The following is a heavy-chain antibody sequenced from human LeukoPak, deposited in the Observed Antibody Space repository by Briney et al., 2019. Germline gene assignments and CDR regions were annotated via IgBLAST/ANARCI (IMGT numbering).Heavy chain of an antibody. J-gene: IGHJ3*02. Sequence: GGSLRLSCAASGFTFSSYSMNWVRQAPGKGLEGVSSISSSSSYIYYAGSVKGRFTISRDNAKNSLYLQMNSLRAEDTAVYYCARDHYGSGSAFDIWGQGTMVTVSS. D-gene: IGHD3-10*01. V-gene: IGHV3-21*01. CDR3: ARDHYGSGSAFDI. CDR1: GFTFSSYS. CDR2: ISSSSSYI.